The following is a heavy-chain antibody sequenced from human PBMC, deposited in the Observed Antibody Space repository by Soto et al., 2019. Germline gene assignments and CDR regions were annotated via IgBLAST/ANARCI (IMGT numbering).Heavy chain of an antibody. J-gene: IGHJ4*02. Sequence: GGSLRLACQASGFNFDNYGMHWVRQAPGKGLEWVAVITYDGSNKYYADSVKGRFTISRDNSKNTLSLHLNTLKPEDTAVYHCAKDRVGGTFYTPLGFWGQGTLVTVSS. CDR2: ITYDGSNK. V-gene: IGHV3-30*18. D-gene: IGHD1-7*01. CDR1: GFNFDNYG. CDR3: AKDRVGGTFYTPLGF.